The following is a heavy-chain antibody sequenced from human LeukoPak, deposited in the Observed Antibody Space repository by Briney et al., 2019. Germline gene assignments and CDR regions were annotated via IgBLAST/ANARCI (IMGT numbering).Heavy chain of an antibody. D-gene: IGHD4-17*01. CDR1: GYSFSDYA. J-gene: IGHJ4*02. CDR3: ARGRWTATETTYYLDY. CDR2: INAGNGKT. Sequence: GASVKVSCKASGYSFSDYAIQWVRQAPAQRLEWMGWINAGNGKTKYSQNFQGRGTITRDRSASTAYMELSSLRSEDTSIYYCARGRWTATETTYYLDYWGQGTLVTVSS. V-gene: IGHV1-3*01.